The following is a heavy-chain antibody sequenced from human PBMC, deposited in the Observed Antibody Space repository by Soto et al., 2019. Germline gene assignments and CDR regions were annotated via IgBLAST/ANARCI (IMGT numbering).Heavy chain of an antibody. CDR2: INHSGST. Sequence: QVQLQQWGAGLLKPSETLSLTCAVYGGSFSGYYWSWIRQPPGKGLEWIGEINHSGSTNYNPSLKSRVTISVDTSKNQSSLKLSSVTAADTAVYYCASELTYYVPGGPKANWFDPWGQGTLVTVSS. D-gene: IGHD3-3*01. V-gene: IGHV4-34*01. J-gene: IGHJ5*02. CDR3: ASELTYYVPGGPKANWFDP. CDR1: GGSFSGYY.